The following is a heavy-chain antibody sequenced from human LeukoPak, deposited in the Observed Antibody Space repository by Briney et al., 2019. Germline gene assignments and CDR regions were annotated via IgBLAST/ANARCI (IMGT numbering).Heavy chain of an antibody. CDR1: GFTVRTTY. CDR3: ARGRRTLIVGATRNAFDV. J-gene: IGHJ3*01. V-gene: IGHV3-66*02. CDR2: LYTGGGS. D-gene: IGHD1-26*01. Sequence: GGSLRLSCAASGFTVRTTYMSWVRQAPGKGPEWVSVLYTGGGSDYADSVKGRFAISRDNSKNTLYPQMNSLRPEDTAVYYCARGRRTLIVGATRNAFDVWGQGTIVTVSS.